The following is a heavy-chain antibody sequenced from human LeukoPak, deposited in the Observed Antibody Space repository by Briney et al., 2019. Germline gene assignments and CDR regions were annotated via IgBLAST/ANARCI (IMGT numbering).Heavy chain of an antibody. J-gene: IGHJ4*02. CDR1: GFTFSSYA. CDR2: ISGSGGST. V-gene: IGHV3-23*01. Sequence: GGSLRLSCAASGFTFSSYAMSWVRQAPGKGLEWVSAISGSGGSTYYADSVKGRFTISRDNSKNTLHLQMNSLRAEDTAVYYCAKATGYYSYYFDYWGQGTLVTVSS. D-gene: IGHD3-22*01. CDR3: AKATGYYSYYFDY.